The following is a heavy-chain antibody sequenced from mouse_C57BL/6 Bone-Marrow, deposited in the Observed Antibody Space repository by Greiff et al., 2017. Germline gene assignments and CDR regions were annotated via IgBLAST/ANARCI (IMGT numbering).Heavy chain of an antibody. CDR3: ARGTYGGYAMDY. CDR1: GYTFTSYW. J-gene: IGHJ4*01. Sequence: VQLQQPGAELVRPGSSVKLSCKASGYTFTSYWMHWVKQRPIQGLEWIGNIDPSDSETHYNQKFKDKATLTVDKSSSTAYMQLSSLTSEDSAVYYCARGTYGGYAMDYWGQGTSVTVSS. V-gene: IGHV1-52*01. CDR2: IDPSDSET. D-gene: IGHD1-1*01.